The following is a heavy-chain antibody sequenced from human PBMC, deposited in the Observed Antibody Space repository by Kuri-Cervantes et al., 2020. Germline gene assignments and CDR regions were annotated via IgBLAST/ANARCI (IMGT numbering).Heavy chain of an antibody. V-gene: IGHV1-69*13. J-gene: IGHJ3*02. CDR2: IIPIFGTA. Sequence: SVKVSCKASGGTFSSYAISWVRQAPGQGLGWMGGIIPIFGTANYAQKFQGRVTITADESTSTAYMELSSLRSEDTAVYYCARGLAARPLDAFDIWGQGTMVTVSS. D-gene: IGHD6-6*01. CDR3: ARGLAARPLDAFDI. CDR1: GGTFSSYA.